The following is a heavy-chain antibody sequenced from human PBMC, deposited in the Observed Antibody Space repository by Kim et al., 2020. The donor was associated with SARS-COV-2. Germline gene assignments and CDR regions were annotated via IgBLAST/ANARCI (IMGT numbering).Heavy chain of an antibody. CDR1: GFTFSSYA. J-gene: IGHJ5*02. D-gene: IGHD3-3*01. Sequence: GGSLRLSCAASGFTFSSYAMSWVRQAPGKGLEWVSAISGSGGSTYYADSVKGRFTISRDNSKNTLYLQMNSLRAEDTAVYYCAKVVSFGSHDFWSAFDRDNWFDPWGQGTLVTVSS. V-gene: IGHV3-23*01. CDR2: ISGSGGST. CDR3: AKVVSFGSHDFWSAFDRDNWFDP.